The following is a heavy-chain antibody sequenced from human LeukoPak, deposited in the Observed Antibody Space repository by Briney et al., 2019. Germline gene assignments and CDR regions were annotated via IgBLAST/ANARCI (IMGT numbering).Heavy chain of an antibody. CDR3: AREGSSWYYWFDP. CDR1: GYTFTSYY. J-gene: IGHJ5*02. V-gene: IGHV1-2*02. CDR2: INPNSGGT. D-gene: IGHD6-13*01. Sequence: ASVKVSCKASGYTFTSYYVHWVRRAPGQGLEWMGWINPNSGGTSYAQKFQGRVTMTRDTSISTAYMDLSSLRSDDTAVYYCAREGSSWYYWFDPWGQGTLVTVSS.